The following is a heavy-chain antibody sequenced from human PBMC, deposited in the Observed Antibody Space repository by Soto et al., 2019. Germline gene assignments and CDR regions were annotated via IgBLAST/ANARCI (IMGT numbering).Heavy chain of an antibody. D-gene: IGHD3-22*01. J-gene: IGHJ3*02. CDR1: GFTFSSYA. CDR2: ISGSGGST. V-gene: IGHV3-23*01. Sequence: LSCAASGFTFSSYAMSWVRQAPGKGLEWVSAISGSGGSTYYADSVKGRFTISRDNSKNTLYLQMNSLRAEDTAVYYCAKDLYDSSGYYYVAGAFDIWGQGTTVTVSS. CDR3: AKDLYDSSGYYYVAGAFDI.